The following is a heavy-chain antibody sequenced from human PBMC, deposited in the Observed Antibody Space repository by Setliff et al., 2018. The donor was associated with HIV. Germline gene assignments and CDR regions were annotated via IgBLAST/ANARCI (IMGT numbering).Heavy chain of an antibody. CDR1: GYSMSSGYY. J-gene: IGHJ4*02. V-gene: IGHV4-38-2*01. CDR3: ARHAAGPDGPFDY. CDR2: VYHTGST. D-gene: IGHD2-2*01. Sequence: SETLSLTCGVSGYSMSSGYYWGWIRQHPGKGLEWIGNVYHTGSTYYNPSLKSRVTISVDTSKNQFSLKLSSVIAADTAVYYCARHAAGPDGPFDYWGQGTLVTSPQ.